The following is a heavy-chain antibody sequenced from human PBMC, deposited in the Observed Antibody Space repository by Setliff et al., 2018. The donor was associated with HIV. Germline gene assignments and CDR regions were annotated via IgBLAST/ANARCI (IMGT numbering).Heavy chain of an antibody. CDR2: IHDSGRT. V-gene: IGHV4-38-2*01. CDR3: ARAAAAAGYYYYGMDV. J-gene: IGHJ6*02. Sequence: SETLSLTCGVSGYSLTSGYYWGWIRQPPGKGLEWIGSIHDSGRTYYNPSLKSRVTISVDTSKNQFSLKLSSVTAADTAVYYCARAAAAAGYYYYGMDVWGQGTTVTVSS. D-gene: IGHD6-25*01. CDR1: GYSLTSGYY.